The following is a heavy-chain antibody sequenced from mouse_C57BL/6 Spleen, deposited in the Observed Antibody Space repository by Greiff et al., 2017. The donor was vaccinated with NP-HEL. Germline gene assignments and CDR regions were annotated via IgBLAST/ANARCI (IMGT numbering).Heavy chain of an antibody. CDR1: GFTFSDYG. V-gene: IGHV5-17*01. CDR2: ISSGSSTI. Sequence: DVQLQESGGGLVKPGGSLKLSCAASGFTFSDYGMHWVRQAPEQGLEWVAYISSGSSTIYYADTVKGRFTISRDNAKNTLFLQMTSLRSEDTAMYYCARPGTGAMDYWGQGTSVTVSS. CDR3: ARPGTGAMDY. J-gene: IGHJ4*01. D-gene: IGHD3-3*01.